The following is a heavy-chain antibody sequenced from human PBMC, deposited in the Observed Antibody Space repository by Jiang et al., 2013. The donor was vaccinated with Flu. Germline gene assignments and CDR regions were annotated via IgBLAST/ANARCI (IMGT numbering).Heavy chain of an antibody. J-gene: IGHJ4*02. Sequence: SCKASGYTFTGYYMHWVRQAPGQGLEWMGWINPNSGGTNYAQKFQGRVTMTRDTSISTAYMELSRLRSDDTAVYYCARDSRQMATIRSLDYWGQGTLVTVSS. V-gene: IGHV1-2*02. CDR1: GYTFTGYY. CDR2: INPNSGGT. CDR3: ARDSRQMATIRSLDY. D-gene: IGHD5-24*01.